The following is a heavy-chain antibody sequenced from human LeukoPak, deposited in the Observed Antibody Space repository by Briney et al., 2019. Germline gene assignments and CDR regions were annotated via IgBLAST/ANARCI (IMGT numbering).Heavy chain of an antibody. CDR3: AKNDTAMGQQLGENGFDP. V-gene: IGHV4-59*08. CDR2: IYYSGST. J-gene: IGHJ5*02. CDR1: GGSISSYY. Sequence: SETLSLTCTVSGGSISSYYWSWLRQPPGKGLEWIGYIYYSGSTNYNPSLKSRVTISVDTSKNQFSLTLSSVPAADTAVYYWAKNDTAMGQQLGENGFDPWGQGTLVTVSS. D-gene: IGHD6-13*01.